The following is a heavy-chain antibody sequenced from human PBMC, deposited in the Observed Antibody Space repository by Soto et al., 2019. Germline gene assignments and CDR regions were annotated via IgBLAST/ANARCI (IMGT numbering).Heavy chain of an antibody. CDR2: IIPIFGTA. Sequence: SVKVSCKASGGTFSSYAISWVRQAPGQGLEWMGGIIPIFGTANYAQKFQGRVTITADESTSTAYMELSSLRSEDTAVYYCASGYCSGGSCYVVYGMDVWGQGTTVTVSS. D-gene: IGHD2-15*01. CDR3: ASGYCSGGSCYVVYGMDV. J-gene: IGHJ6*02. CDR1: GGTFSSYA. V-gene: IGHV1-69*13.